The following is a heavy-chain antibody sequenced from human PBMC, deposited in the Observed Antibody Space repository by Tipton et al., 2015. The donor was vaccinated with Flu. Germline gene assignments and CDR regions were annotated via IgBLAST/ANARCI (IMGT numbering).Heavy chain of an antibody. D-gene: IGHD3-9*01. J-gene: IGHJ3*02. Sequence: LRLSCTVSGGSISSSSYYWGWIRQPPGKGLEWIGSIYYSGSTYYNPSLKSRVTISVDTSKNQFSLKLSSVTAADTAVYYCARDGAAILRYFDWLLGADAFAIWGQGTMVTVSS. V-gene: IGHV4-39*07. CDR3: ARDGAAILRYFDWLLGADAFAI. CDR2: IYYSGST. CDR1: GGSISSSSYY.